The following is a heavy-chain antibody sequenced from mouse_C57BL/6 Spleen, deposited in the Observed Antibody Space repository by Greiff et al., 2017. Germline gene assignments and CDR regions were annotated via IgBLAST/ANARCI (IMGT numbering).Heavy chain of an antibody. CDR2: IDPENGDT. CDR3: TTFTTVAEGY. Sequence: VQLQQSGAELVRPGASVKLSCTASGFNIKDDYMHWVKQRPEQGLEWIGWIDPENGDTEYASKFQGKATITADTSSNTAYLQLSSLTSEDTAVYYCTTFTTVAEGYWCQGTTLTVSS. V-gene: IGHV14-4*01. J-gene: IGHJ2*01. D-gene: IGHD1-1*01. CDR1: GFNIKDDY.